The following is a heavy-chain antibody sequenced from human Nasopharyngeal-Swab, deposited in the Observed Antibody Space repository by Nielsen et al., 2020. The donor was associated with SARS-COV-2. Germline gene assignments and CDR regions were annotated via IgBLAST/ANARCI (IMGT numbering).Heavy chain of an antibody. CDR3: ARDGLDYDFWSAYFMDV. CDR1: GFPFNNYN. CDR2: ISSSSRYI. V-gene: IGHV3-21*01. D-gene: IGHD3-3*01. Sequence: GESLTLSCAASGFPFNNYNFNWVRQAPGKGLEWVSSISSSSRYIYYADSVKGRFTISRDNAKNSLYLQMNSLRAEDTAVYYCARDGLDYDFWSAYFMDVWGQGTTVTVSS. J-gene: IGHJ6*02.